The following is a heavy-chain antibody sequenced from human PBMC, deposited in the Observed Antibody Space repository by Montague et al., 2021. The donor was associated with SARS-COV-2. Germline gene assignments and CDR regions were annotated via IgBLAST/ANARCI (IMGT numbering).Heavy chain of an antibody. CDR2: IDWDDDK. D-gene: IGHD5-18*01. CDR3: ARMPDQVWLDY. V-gene: IGHV2-70*01. CDR1: GISLSTSGVC. Sequence: PALVKPTQTLTLTCAFSGISLSTSGVCVSWIRQPPGKALEWLAVIDWDDDKSYSTSLKTRLTISKDTSKNQVVLTMTNMDPVDTATYYCARMPDQVWLDYWGQGILVTVSS. J-gene: IGHJ4*02.